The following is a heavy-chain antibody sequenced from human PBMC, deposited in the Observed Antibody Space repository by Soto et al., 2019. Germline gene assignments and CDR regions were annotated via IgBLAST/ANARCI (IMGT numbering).Heavy chain of an antibody. CDR3: ASFHLEGSGSLPT. CDR2: ILSDGSNK. Sequence: QVQLVESGGGVVQPGRSLRLSCAASGFTFSNIYMHWVRQTPGKGLEWVAVILSDGSNKYYTESVKGRFTISRDNFKNTLYLKINSLRVKHTVLYYCASFHLEGSGSLPTGGQGTLVPV. J-gene: IGHJ4*02. D-gene: IGHD3-22*01. V-gene: IGHV3-30-3*01. CDR1: GFTFSNIY.